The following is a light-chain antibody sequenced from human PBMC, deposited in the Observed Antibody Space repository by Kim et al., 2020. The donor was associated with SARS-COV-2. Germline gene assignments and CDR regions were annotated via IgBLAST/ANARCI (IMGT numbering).Light chain of an antibody. Sequence: NSCTGSRSDIGAGHGVHWYQQPPGTAPKLVIFNNVNRPSGVPDRFSASKSGTSASLAITGLQADDEADYYCQSYDYDTSPSAPYVFGTGTKVTVL. V-gene: IGLV1-40*01. CDR2: NNV. J-gene: IGLJ1*01. CDR3: QSYDYDTSPSAPYV. CDR1: RSDIGAGHG.